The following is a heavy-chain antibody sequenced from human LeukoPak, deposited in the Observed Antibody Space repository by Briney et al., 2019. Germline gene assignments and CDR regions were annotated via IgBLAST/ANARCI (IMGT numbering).Heavy chain of an antibody. Sequence: ASVKVSCKASGYSFNDYGISWVGQAPGQGLEWMGWIGTHTGNTKYAENLQGRVTLTTDTSMNTAYMELRSLRSDDTAVYYCARDYFASGSSYVWFDPWGQGTLVTVSS. CDR2: IGTHTGNT. CDR1: GYSFNDYG. J-gene: IGHJ5*02. D-gene: IGHD3-22*01. V-gene: IGHV1-18*01. CDR3: ARDYFASGSSYVWFDP.